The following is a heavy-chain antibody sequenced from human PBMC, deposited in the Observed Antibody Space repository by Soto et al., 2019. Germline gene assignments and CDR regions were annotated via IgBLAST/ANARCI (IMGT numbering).Heavy chain of an antibody. Sequence: PGESLKISCKGFGYSFTNYWIGWVRQMPGKGLQWMGVIYPRDSDTRYSPSFRGQVTISADKSISTVYLQWSSLKSSDTAVYYCARVRNKVRGVISPDTQRAGMEVWGQGTTVTVSS. CDR2: IYPRDSDT. CDR3: ARVRNKVRGVISPDTQRAGMEV. D-gene: IGHD3-10*01. CDR1: GYSFTNYW. J-gene: IGHJ6*02. V-gene: IGHV5-51*01.